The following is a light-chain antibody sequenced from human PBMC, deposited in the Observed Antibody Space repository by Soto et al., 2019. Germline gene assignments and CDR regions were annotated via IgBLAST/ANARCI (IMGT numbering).Light chain of an antibody. CDR2: DVN. J-gene: IGLJ2*01. CDR3: ASYTSSTTVV. Sequence: QSALTQPASVSGSPGQSLTISCTGTSSDVGGYNYVSWHQQHPGKAPKLMIYDVNNRPSGVSNRFSGSKSGNTASLTIAGLQAEDEADYYCASYTSSTTVVFGGGTKLTVL. CDR1: SSDVGGYNY. V-gene: IGLV2-14*01.